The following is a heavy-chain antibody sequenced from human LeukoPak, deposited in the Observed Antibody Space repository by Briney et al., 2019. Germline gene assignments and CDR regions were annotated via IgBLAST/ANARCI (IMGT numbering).Heavy chain of an antibody. CDR1: GFTFSSYS. V-gene: IGHV3-21*01. D-gene: IGHD5-12*01. CDR3: ARATAVADY. J-gene: IGHJ4*02. Sequence: KAGGSLRLSCAASGFTFSSYSMNWVRQAPGKGLEWVSSISSSSSYIYYADSVKGRFTISRDNAKNSLSLQMNSLRAEDTAVYYCARATAVADYWGQGTLVTVSS. CDR2: ISSSSSYI.